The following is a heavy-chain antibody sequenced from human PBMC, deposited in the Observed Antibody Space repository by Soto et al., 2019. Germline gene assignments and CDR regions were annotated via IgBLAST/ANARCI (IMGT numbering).Heavy chain of an antibody. CDR1: GFTFSSYG. J-gene: IGHJ6*02. CDR3: ARAGLKPYYDFWSGYPENYYYYGMDV. D-gene: IGHD3-3*01. CDR2: IWYDGSNK. Sequence: GGSLRLSCAASGFTFSSYGMHWVRQAPGKGLEWVAVIWYDGSNKYYAESVKGRFNISRDKSKNTLYLQMNGLRAEDTAVYYGARAGLKPYYDFWSGYPENYYYYGMDVWGQGTTVTVSS. V-gene: IGHV3-33*01.